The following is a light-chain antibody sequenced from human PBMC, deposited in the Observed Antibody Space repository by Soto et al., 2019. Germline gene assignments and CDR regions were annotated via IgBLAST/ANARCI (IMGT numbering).Light chain of an antibody. V-gene: IGLV2-14*01. CDR3: CSYSGSSTFVL. CDR1: SNDVGGYNY. Sequence: QSALTQPASMSGSPGQSITISCTGTSNDVGGYNYVSWYQQHPGKAPKLMIFEVSNRPSGVSNRFSGSKSGNTASLTISGLQAEDEAYYYCCSYSGSSTFVLFGGGTKLTVL. J-gene: IGLJ2*01. CDR2: EVS.